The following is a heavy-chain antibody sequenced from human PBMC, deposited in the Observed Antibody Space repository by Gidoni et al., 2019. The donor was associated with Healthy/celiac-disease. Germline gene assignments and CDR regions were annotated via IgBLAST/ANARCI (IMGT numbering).Heavy chain of an antibody. Sequence: QITLTESCPTLVQHTQTLTLTCTSPRFPRSTSGVGVGWFRQPPGKAPEWLALIYWNDDKRYSPSLKGRLTITKDTSKNQVVLTMTNVDAVDTDTYYCAHSIRLWDYFDYWGQGTLVTVSS. CDR2: IYWNDDK. CDR1: RFPRSTSGVG. D-gene: IGHD5-18*01. CDR3: AHSIRLWDYFDY. V-gene: IGHV2-5*01. J-gene: IGHJ4*02.